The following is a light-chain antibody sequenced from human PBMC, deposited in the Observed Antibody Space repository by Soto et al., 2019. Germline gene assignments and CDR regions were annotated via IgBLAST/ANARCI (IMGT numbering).Light chain of an antibody. CDR2: AAS. J-gene: IGKJ1*01. CDR3: QQLNSYLWT. V-gene: IGKV1-9*01. Sequence: DIQMTQSPSSLSASVGDRVTITCRASQDISSYLAWYQQEPGKAPKLLIYAASTLQSGVPSRFSGSGSGTDFTLTISTLQPEDFATYYCQQLNSYLWTFGQGTKVDI. CDR1: QDISSY.